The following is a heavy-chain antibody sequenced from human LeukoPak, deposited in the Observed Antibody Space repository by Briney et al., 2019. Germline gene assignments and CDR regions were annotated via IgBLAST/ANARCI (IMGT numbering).Heavy chain of an antibody. D-gene: IGHD6-19*01. CDR3: ARVAAGNTMFDF. CDR2: VFHTGIT. V-gene: IGHV4-38-2*01. Sequence: PPETLSLTCVVSGFRISRTHFWGWIRQAPGKEMEWLGSVFHTGITYYNPSVRGRVTISVDTSNNQFSLNLYSATAADTAVYYCARVAAGNTMFDFWGRGTLVAVSS. CDR1: GFRISRTHF. J-gene: IGHJ4*02.